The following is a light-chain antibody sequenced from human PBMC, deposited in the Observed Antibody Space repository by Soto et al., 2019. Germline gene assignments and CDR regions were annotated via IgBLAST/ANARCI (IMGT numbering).Light chain of an antibody. CDR2: GAS. CDR3: QQYGSSPRWT. J-gene: IGKJ1*01. V-gene: IGKV3-20*01. Sequence: EIVLTQSPGTLSLSPGETATLSCRASQSVSSTYLAWYQQKPGQAPRLLIYGASTRATGIPDRFSGSGSGTDFTLTISGLEPEDFAVYSCQQYGSSPRWTFGQGTKVEVK. CDR1: QSVSSTY.